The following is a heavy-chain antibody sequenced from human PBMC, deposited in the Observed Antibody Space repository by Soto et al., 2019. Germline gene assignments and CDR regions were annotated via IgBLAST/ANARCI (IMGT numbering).Heavy chain of an antibody. CDR3: TTFPPPAAIFWFDP. J-gene: IGHJ5*02. CDR1: GFTFSNAW. V-gene: IGHV3-15*01. CDR2: IKSKTDGGTT. D-gene: IGHD2-2*01. Sequence: EVQLVESGGGLVKPGGSLRLSCAASGFTFSNAWMSWVRQAPGKGLEWVGRIKSKTDGGTTDYAAPVKGRFTISRDDSKNTLYLQMNSLKTEDTAVYYCTTFPPPAAIFWFDPWGQGTLVTVSS.